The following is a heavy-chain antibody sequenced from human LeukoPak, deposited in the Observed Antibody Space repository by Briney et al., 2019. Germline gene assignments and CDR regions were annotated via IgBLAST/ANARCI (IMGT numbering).Heavy chain of an antibody. CDR2: INSSGGTK. CDR1: GFTFSSYE. CDR3: ASGTQSDY. Sequence: GGSLRLSCEASGFTFSSYEMNWVRQAPGKGLEWVSCINSSGGTKYYADSVKGRFTISRDNAKNSLFLQMNSLRAEDTAVYYCASGTQSDYWGQGTLVTVSS. D-gene: IGHD1-14*01. J-gene: IGHJ4*02. V-gene: IGHV3-48*03.